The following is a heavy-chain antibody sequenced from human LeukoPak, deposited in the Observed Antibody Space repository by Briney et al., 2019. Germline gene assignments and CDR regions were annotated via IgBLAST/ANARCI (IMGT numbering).Heavy chain of an antibody. CDR1: GGSISSRNW. Sequence: SGTLSLTCAVSGGSISSRNWWSWVRQPPGKGLEWIGEINHSGSTNYNPSLKSRVTISVDTSKNQFSLKLSSVTAADTAVYYCAKTMVRGVRTLYNWFDPWGQGTLVTVSS. J-gene: IGHJ5*02. D-gene: IGHD3-10*01. CDR3: AKTMVRGVRTLYNWFDP. V-gene: IGHV4-4*02. CDR2: INHSGST.